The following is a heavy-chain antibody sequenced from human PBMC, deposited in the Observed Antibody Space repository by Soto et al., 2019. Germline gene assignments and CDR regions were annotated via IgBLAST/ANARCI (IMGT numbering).Heavy chain of an antibody. CDR1: GFTLRSYG. CDR2: ISGSGNSI. V-gene: IGHV3-23*01. Sequence: EVQLLESGGGLVQPGGSLRLSCAASGFTLRSYGMTWVRQAPGKGLERVSVISGSGNSIHYADSVKGRSTISRDNSKNTLHLQMNTTRVEDTSIYYCATPGWNEYIQQWGQGTLVTVS. CDR3: ATPGWNEYIQQ. D-gene: IGHD1-1*01. J-gene: IGHJ1*01.